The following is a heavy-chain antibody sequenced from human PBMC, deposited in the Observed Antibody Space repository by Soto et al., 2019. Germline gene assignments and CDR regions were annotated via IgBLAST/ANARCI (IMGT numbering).Heavy chain of an antibody. V-gene: IGHV4-31*03. J-gene: IGHJ5*02. Sequence: QVQLQESGPGLVKPSETLSLTCTVSGGSISSGGYYWSWIRQHPGKGLEWIGYIYYSGSTYYNPSLESRVTISVDTSKNQFSLKLSSVTAADTAIYYCARDAPITMVGPVQNWFDPWGQGTLVTVSS. CDR1: GGSISSGGYY. CDR3: ARDAPITMVGPVQNWFDP. D-gene: IGHD3-10*01. CDR2: IYYSGST.